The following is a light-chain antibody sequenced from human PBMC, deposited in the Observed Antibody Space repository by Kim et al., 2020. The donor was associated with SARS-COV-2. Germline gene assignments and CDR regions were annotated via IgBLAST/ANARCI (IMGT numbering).Light chain of an antibody. CDR3: AAWDDSLSGRL. CDR2: ANT. Sequence: GQCFTISCSGGNSNIGKTFIYVNQQLPGTAPKVLIYANTQRPSGVPDRFSGSKSGTSASLTISGLRSEDEADYYCAAWDDSLSGRLFGGGTQLTVL. V-gene: IGLV1-47*02. CDR1: NSNIGKTF. J-gene: IGLJ3*02.